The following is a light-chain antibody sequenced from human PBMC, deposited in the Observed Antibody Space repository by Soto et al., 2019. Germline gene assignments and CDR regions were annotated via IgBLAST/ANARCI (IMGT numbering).Light chain of an antibody. Sequence: EIVLTQSPATLSLSPGERDTLSCRASQSVSSYLAWYQQKPGQAPRLLIYGASSRATGIPDRFSGSGSGTDFTLTINSLQSEDFGTYYCQQYNAWPGTFGQGTKVDIK. J-gene: IGKJ1*01. V-gene: IGKV3D-15*01. CDR3: QQYNAWPGT. CDR2: GAS. CDR1: QSVSSY.